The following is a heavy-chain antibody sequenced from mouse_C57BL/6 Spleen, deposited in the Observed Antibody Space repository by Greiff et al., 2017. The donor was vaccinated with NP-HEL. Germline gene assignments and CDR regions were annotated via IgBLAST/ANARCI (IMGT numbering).Heavy chain of an antibody. V-gene: IGHV14-2*01. CDR3: ASGLSTVVDYWYFDV. CDR1: GFNIKDYY. J-gene: IGHJ1*03. CDR2: IDPEDGET. D-gene: IGHD1-1*01. Sequence: EVQVVESGAELVKPGASVKLSCTASGFNIKDYYMHWVKQRTEQGLEWIGRIDPEDGETKYAPKFQGKATITADTSSNTAYLQLSSLTSEDTAVYYCASGLSTVVDYWYFDVWGTGTTVTVSS.